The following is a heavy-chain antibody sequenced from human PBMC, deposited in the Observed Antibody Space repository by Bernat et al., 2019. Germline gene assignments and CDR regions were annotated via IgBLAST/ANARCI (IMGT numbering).Heavy chain of an antibody. J-gene: IGHJ4*02. CDR1: GFTFSNYW. CDR2: INGDGTAT. D-gene: IGHD3-16*01. CDR3: VRGGVEY. V-gene: IGHV3-74*01. Sequence: EVQLVESGGGLVQPGGSLRLSCVASGFTFSNYWMHWVRQVPAKGLVWVSRINGDGTATSYADSVKGRLAISRDNAKNTLCLEMNSRGGEDTAVYYWVRGGVEYWGQGTLVTVSS.